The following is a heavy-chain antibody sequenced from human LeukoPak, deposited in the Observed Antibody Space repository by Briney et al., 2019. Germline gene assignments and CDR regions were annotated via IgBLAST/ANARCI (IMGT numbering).Heavy chain of an antibody. CDR2: INPNSGGT. Sequence: ASVKVSCKASGYTFTGFYMHWVRQAPGQGLEWMGWINPNSGGTNYAQKFQGRVTMTRDTSINTAYMELSSLRSDDTAVYYCAREEVSVISDTCCSGLGYWGEGALVTVSS. J-gene: IGHJ4*02. V-gene: IGHV1-2*02. D-gene: IGHD3-10*01. CDR3: AREEVSVISDTCCSGLGY. CDR1: GYTFTGFY.